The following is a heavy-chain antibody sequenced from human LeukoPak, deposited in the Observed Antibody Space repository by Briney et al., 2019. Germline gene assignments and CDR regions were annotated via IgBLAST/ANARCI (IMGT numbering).Heavy chain of an antibody. CDR2: IYDNGTT. J-gene: IGHJ2*01. CDR3: VIGDSSSSFTPPKLGWYFDL. Sequence: KTSETLSLTCTVSSGSSNSNSYYWFWVRQPPGKGLEWIGMIYDNGTTYSHPSLKSRVTISVDTSKNQLSLRLKSVTAADTAVYYCVIGDSSSSFTPPKLGWYFDLWGRGTLVTVSS. CDR1: SGSSNSNSYY. V-gene: IGHV4-39*01. D-gene: IGHD6-6*01.